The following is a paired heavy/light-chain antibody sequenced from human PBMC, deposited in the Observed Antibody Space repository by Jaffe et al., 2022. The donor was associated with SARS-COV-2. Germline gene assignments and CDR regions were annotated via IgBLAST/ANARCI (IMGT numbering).Heavy chain of an antibody. V-gene: IGHV1-8*01. Sequence: QVQLVQSGAEVKKPGASVKVSCKASGYTFTSYDINWVRQATGQGLEWMGWMNPNSGNTGYAQKFQGRVTMTRNTSISTAYMELSSLRSEDTAVYYCARAPEGGDFWSGYSPYYYGMDVWGQGTTVTVSS. CDR3: ARAPEGGDFWSGYSPYYYGMDV. CDR1: GYTFTSYD. CDR2: MNPNSGNT. D-gene: IGHD3-3*01. J-gene: IGHJ6*02.
Light chain of an antibody. Sequence: DIVMTQTPLSLPVTPGEPASISCRSSQSLLDSDDGNTYLDWYLQKPGQSPQLLIYTLSYRASGVPDRFSGSGSGTDFTLKISRVEAEDVGVYYCMQRIESPFTFGPGTKVDIK. V-gene: IGKV2-40*01. CDR1: QSLLDSDDGNTY. J-gene: IGKJ3*01. CDR2: TLS. CDR3: MQRIESPFT.